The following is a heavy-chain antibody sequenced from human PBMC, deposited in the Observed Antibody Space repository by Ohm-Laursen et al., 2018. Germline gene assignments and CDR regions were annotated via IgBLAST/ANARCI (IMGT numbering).Heavy chain of an antibody. Sequence: SLRLSCAAPGFIFDDYAMHWVRQAPGKGLEWVSGISWNSGSIGYADSVKGRFTISRDNAKNSLYLQMNSLRPEDTAIYYCAKESSRYCTGGTCYPGGYFDYWGQGTLVTVSS. CDR1: GFIFDDYA. J-gene: IGHJ4*02. CDR3: AKESSRYCTGGTCYPGGYFDY. CDR2: ISWNSGSI. D-gene: IGHD2-8*02. V-gene: IGHV3-9*01.